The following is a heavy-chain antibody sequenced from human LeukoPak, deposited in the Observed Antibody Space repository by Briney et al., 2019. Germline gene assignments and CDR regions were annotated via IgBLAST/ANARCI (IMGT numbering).Heavy chain of an antibody. CDR3: ARDLGVVVVPAALDY. CDR2: ISSSGSTI. D-gene: IGHD2-2*01. Sequence: PGGSLRLSCAASGFTFSSYEMNWVRQAPGKGLEWVSYISSSGSTIYYADSVKGRFTISRDNAKNSLYLQMNSLRAEDTAVYYCARDLGVVVVPAALDYWGQGTLVTVSS. V-gene: IGHV3-48*03. CDR1: GFTFSSYE. J-gene: IGHJ4*02.